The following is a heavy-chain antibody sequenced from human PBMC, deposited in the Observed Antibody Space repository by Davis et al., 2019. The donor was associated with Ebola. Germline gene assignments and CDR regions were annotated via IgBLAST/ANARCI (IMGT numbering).Heavy chain of an antibody. CDR1: GFIFRNYV. J-gene: IGHJ2*01. CDR2: VTGSGGSR. D-gene: IGHD4-17*01. Sequence: GESLKISCETSGFIFRNYVMSWVRQAPGKGLEWVSSVTGSGGSRYHADSVKGRFTISRDNSENTLHLQMNSLRADDTAVYYCARHVDGDFWYFDLWGRGTRVTVSS. V-gene: IGHV3-23*01. CDR3: ARHVDGDFWYFDL.